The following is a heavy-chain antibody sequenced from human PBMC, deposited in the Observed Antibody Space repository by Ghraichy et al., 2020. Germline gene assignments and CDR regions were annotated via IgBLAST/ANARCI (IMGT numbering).Heavy chain of an antibody. V-gene: IGHV3-15*01. CDR3: TTESGWELPNWYFDL. J-gene: IGHJ2*01. D-gene: IGHD1-26*01. Sequence: GGSLRLSCAASGFTFSNAWMSWVRQAPGKGLEWVGRIKSKTDGGTTDYAAPVKGRFTISRDDSKNTLYLQMNSLKTEDTAVYYCTTESGWELPNWYFDLWGRGTLVTVSS. CDR1: GFTFSNAW. CDR2: IKSKTDGGTT.